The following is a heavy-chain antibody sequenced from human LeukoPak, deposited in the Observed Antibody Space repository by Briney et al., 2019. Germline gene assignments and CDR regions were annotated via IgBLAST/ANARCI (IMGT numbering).Heavy chain of an antibody. CDR2: IHTSGGII. J-gene: IGHJ4*02. V-gene: IGHV3-48*03. CDR3: ARDPPGTVSFDY. Sequence: QPGGSLRLSCAASGFTFSTYEMNWVRQAPGKGLEWVSYIHTSGGIIYYADSVKGRFTISRDNAKNSLYLQMSSLRVEDTAVYYCARDPPGTVSFDYWGQGTLVTVSS. D-gene: IGHD3/OR15-3a*01. CDR1: GFTFSTYE.